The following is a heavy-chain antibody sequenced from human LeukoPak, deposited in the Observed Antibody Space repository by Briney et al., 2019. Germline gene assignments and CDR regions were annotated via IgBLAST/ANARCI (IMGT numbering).Heavy chain of an antibody. J-gene: IGHJ4*02. V-gene: IGHV3-66*01. CDR2: IYSGGST. D-gene: IGHD6-13*01. CDR3: ARVGYTDTWYSSPPFDY. Sequence: GGSLRLSCAVSGFTVSSNYMSWVRQAPGKGLEWVSIIYSGGSTNYADSVKGRFTISRDNSKNILYLQMNSLRAEDTALYYCARVGYTDTWYSSPPFDYWGQGTLVTVSS. CDR1: GFTVSSNY.